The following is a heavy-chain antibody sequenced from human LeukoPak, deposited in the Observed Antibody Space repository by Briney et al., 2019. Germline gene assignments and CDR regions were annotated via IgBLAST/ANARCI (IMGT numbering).Heavy chain of an antibody. D-gene: IGHD6-19*01. V-gene: IGHV1-2*02. CDR3: ARDQQWRLSNWFDP. CDR1: GYTFTGYY. J-gene: IGHJ5*02. CDR2: INPNSGGT. Sequence: ASVKVSCKASGYTFTGYYMHWVRQAPGQGLEWMGWINPNSGGTNYAQKFQGRVTMTRDTSISTAYMELSRLRSDDTAAYYCARDQQWRLSNWFDPWGQGTLVTVSS.